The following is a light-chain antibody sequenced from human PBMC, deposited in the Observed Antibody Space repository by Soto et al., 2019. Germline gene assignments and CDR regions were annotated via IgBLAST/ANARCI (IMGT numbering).Light chain of an antibody. CDR3: KQYNDWPPYT. CDR2: HSS. CDR1: QSVSSN. J-gene: IGKJ2*01. Sequence: EIVMTQSPATLSVSPGERATLSCRASQSVSSNLAWYQQKPGQAPRLLIYHSSTRATGVPARFSGSGSGTEFTLTISSLQSEDFAVYYCKQYNDWPPYTFCQGTKLEI. V-gene: IGKV3-15*01.